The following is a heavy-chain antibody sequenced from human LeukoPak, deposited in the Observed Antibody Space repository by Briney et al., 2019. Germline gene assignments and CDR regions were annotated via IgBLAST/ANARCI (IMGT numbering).Heavy chain of an antibody. CDR3: ARDRGYSSSWYELGAFDI. D-gene: IGHD6-13*01. CDR1: GGSISSGGYY. Sequence: PSETLSLTCTVSGGSISSGGYYWSWIRQHPGKGLEWIGYIYYSGSTYYNPSLKSRVTTSVDTSKNQFSLKLSSVTAADTAVYYCARDRGYSSSWYELGAFDIWGQGTMVTVSS. V-gene: IGHV4-31*03. CDR2: IYYSGST. J-gene: IGHJ3*02.